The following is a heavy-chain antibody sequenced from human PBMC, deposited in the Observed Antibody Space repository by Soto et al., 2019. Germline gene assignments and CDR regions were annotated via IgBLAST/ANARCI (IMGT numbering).Heavy chain of an antibody. V-gene: IGHV1-18*01. CDR1: GYTFTNYG. D-gene: IGHD6-13*01. CDR2: ISADNGNT. CDR3: ARRRVFHDH. J-gene: IGHJ4*02. Sequence: ASVKVSCKTSGYTFTNYGISGVRQAPGQGLEWMGGISADNGNTKYARNLQGRVTMTTDTSTGTSYMVLRSLTSEDAPVDYCARRRVFHDHWGQGPLVTVSS.